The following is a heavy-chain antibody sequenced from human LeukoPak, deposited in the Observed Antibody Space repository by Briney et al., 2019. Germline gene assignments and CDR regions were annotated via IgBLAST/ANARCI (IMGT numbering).Heavy chain of an antibody. CDR2: IYSSGST. V-gene: IGHV4-4*07. CDR3: ARHGPFIAVAAASPFDC. CDR1: GGSISSFY. J-gene: IGHJ4*02. Sequence: SETLSLTCTVSGGSISSFYWSWFWQPAGKGLEWIGRIYSSGSTNYNPSLKSRVTMSVDTSKNQFSLNLSSVTASDTALYYCARHGPFIAVAAASPFDCWGQGTLVTVSS. D-gene: IGHD6-19*01.